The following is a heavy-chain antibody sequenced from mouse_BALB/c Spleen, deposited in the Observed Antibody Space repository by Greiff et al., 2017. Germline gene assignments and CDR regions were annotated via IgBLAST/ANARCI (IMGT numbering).Heavy chain of an antibody. J-gene: IGHJ2*01. Sequence: EVQLQQSGAELVRSGASVKLSCTASGFNIKDYYMHWVKQRPEQGLEWIGWIDPENGDTEYAPKFQGKATMTADTSSNTAYLQLSSLTSEDTAVYYCNAGYRYDYWGQGTTLTVSS. V-gene: IGHV14-4*02. CDR3: NAGYRYDY. D-gene: IGHD2-14*01. CDR2: IDPENGDT. CDR1: GFNIKDYY.